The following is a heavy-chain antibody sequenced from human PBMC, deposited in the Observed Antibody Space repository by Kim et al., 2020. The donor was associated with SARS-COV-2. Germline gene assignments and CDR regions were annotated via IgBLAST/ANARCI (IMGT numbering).Heavy chain of an antibody. CDR1: GGSISSSSYY. D-gene: IGHD3-3*01. V-gene: IGHV4-39*07. CDR3: ARDRDDFWSG. Sequence: SETLSLTCTVSGGSISSSSYYWGWIRQPPGKGLEWIGSIYYSGSTYYNPSLKSRVTISVDTSKNQFSLKLSSVTAADTAVYYCARDRDDFWSGWGQGTLVTVSS. CDR2: IYYSGST. J-gene: IGHJ4*02.